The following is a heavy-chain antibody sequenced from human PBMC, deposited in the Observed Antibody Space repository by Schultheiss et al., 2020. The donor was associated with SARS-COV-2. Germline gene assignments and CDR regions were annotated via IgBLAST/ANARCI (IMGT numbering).Heavy chain of an antibody. Sequence: SETLSLTCAVYGGSFSGYYWSWIRQPPGKGLEWIGEINHSGSTNYNPSLKSRVTISVDTSKNQFSLKLSSVTAADTAVYYCARDLGYCSSTSCYSWFDPWGQGTLVTVSS. CDR1: GGSFSGYY. CDR3: ARDLGYCSSTSCYSWFDP. CDR2: INHSGST. J-gene: IGHJ5*02. D-gene: IGHD2-2*02. V-gene: IGHV4-34*01.